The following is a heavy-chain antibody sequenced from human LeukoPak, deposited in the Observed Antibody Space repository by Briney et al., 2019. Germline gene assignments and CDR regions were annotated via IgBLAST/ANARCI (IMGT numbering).Heavy chain of an antibody. Sequence: SETLSLTCTVSSGSISSYYWSWIRQPPGKGLEWIGYIYYSGSTNYNPSLKSRVTISVDTSKNQFSLKLSSVTAADTAVYYCAGATYYYGSGSLDYWGQGTLVTVSS. CDR3: AGATYYYGSGSLDY. V-gene: IGHV4-59*01. CDR1: SGSISSYY. J-gene: IGHJ4*02. CDR2: IYYSGST. D-gene: IGHD3-10*01.